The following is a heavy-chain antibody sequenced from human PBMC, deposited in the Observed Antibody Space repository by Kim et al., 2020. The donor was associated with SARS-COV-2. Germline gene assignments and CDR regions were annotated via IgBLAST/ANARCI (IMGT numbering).Heavy chain of an antibody. D-gene: IGHD7-27*01. V-gene: IGHV1-58*02. CDR1: GFTFISST. CDR2: IVVGSGNA. J-gene: IGHJ6*02. Sequence: SVKVSCKASGFTFISSTMHWVRQARGQPLEWIGWIVVGSGNANYAQKFQDRVIITRDVSTSTTYMELSTLSSDDTAVYYCAADPGYYYYGLDVWGQGTTVSVSS. CDR3: AADPGYYYYGLDV.